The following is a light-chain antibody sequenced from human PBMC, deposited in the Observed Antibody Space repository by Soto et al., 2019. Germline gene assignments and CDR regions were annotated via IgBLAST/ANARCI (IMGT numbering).Light chain of an antibody. CDR2: DVR. Sequence: QSVLTQPASVSGSPGQSITISCTGTSSDVGGYNYVSWYQQHPGKAPKLMIYDVRNRPSGVSNRFSGSKSVNTASLTISGLQAEDEADYYGSSYTTISTYVFGTGTKVPVL. V-gene: IGLV2-14*01. CDR3: SSYTTISTYV. J-gene: IGLJ1*01. CDR1: SSDVGGYNY.